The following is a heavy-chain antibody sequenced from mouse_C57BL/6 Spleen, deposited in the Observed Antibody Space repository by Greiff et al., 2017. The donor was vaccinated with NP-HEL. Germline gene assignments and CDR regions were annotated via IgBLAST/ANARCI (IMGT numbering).Heavy chain of an antibody. D-gene: IGHD1-1*01. CDR2: INSDGGST. CDR1: EYEFPSHD. CDR3: ARHTTVVAEGNYYAMDY. J-gene: IGHJ4*01. V-gene: IGHV5-2*01. Sequence: EVMLVESGGGLVQPGESLKLSCESNEYEFPSHDMSWVRKTPEKRLEVVAAINSDGGSTYYPDTMERRFIISRDNTKKTLYLQMSSLRSEDTALYYCARHTTVVAEGNYYAMDYWGQGTSVTVSS.